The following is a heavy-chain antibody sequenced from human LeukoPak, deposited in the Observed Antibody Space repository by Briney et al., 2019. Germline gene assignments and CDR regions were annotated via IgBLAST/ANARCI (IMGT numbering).Heavy chain of an antibody. J-gene: IGHJ6*02. CDR3: ASDSYYDFWSGYRTYGMDV. D-gene: IGHD3-3*01. V-gene: IGHV4-30-2*01. Sequence: SETLSLTCAVSGGSISSGGYSWSWIRQPPGKGLEWIGYIYHSGSTYYNPSLRSRVTISVDRSKNQFSLKLSSVTAADTAVYYCASDSYYDFWSGYRTYGMDVWGQGTTVTVSS. CDR1: GGSISSGGYS. CDR2: IYHSGST.